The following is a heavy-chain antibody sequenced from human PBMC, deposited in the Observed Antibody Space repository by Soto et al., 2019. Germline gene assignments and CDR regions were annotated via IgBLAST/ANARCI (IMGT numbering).Heavy chain of an antibody. CDR3: AKDLLSNIPEGKNWFDP. D-gene: IGHD2-21*01. CDR1: GFTFSSYA. CDR2: IRGSGGST. J-gene: IGHJ5*02. V-gene: IGHV3-23*01. Sequence: GGSLRLSCAASGFTFSSYAMSWVRQAPGKGLEWVSAIRGSGGSTYYADSVKGRFTISRDNSKNTLYLQMNSLRAEDTAVYYCAKDLLSNIPEGKNWFDPWGQGTLVTVSS.